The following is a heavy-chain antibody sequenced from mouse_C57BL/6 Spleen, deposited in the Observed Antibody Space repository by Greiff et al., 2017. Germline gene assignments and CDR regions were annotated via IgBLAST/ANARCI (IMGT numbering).Heavy chain of an antibody. Sequence: VQLQQSGPELVKPGASVKISCKASGYAFSSSWMNWVKQRPGKGLEWIGRIYPGDGDTNYNGKFKGKATLTADKSSSTAYMQLSSLTSEDSAVYFCARRDDDYDEGAMDYWGQGTSVTVSS. J-gene: IGHJ4*01. CDR2: IYPGDGDT. CDR1: GYAFSSSW. V-gene: IGHV1-82*01. D-gene: IGHD2-4*01. CDR3: ARRDDDYDEGAMDY.